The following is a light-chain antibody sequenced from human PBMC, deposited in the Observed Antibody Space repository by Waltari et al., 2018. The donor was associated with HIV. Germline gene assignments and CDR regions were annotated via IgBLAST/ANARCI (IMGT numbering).Light chain of an antibody. CDR3: QVWDGRGDPVI. CDR2: DDR. Sequence: SYVLTQPPSVSVAPGQTARITCGGNNIAATKSVHWERLNPGQAPVVVIYDDRDRPSGIPDRFSGSSSGDTATLTISRAEAGDEADYYCQVWDGRGDPVIFGGGTKLAVV. CDR1: NIAATKS. J-gene: IGLJ2*01. V-gene: IGLV3-21*02.